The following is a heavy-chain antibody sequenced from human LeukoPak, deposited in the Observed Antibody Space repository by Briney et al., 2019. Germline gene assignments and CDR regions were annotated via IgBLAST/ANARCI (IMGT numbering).Heavy chain of an antibody. D-gene: IGHD1-26*01. CDR1: GFTVSSNY. V-gene: IGHV3-53*01. CDR2: IYSGGST. J-gene: IGHJ4*02. CDR3: ARLGASRRYFDY. Sequence: GGSLRLSCAASGFTVSSNYMSWVRQAPGKGLEWVSVIYSGGSTYYADSVKGRFTISRDNSKNTLYLQMNSLRAEDTAVYYCARLGASRRYFDYWGEGTLVTVSS.